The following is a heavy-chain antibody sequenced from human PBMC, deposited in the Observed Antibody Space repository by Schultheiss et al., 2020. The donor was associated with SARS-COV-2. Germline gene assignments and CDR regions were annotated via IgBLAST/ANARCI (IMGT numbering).Heavy chain of an antibody. J-gene: IGHJ3*02. CDR3: ARDPLSFEVVPATDAFDI. CDR2: IYASGSASGST. CDR1: GYSISSGYY. V-gene: IGHV4-38-2*02. Sequence: SETLSLTCAVSGYSISSGYYWGWIRQPAGKGLEWIGRIYASGSASGSTNYNPSLKSRVTISVDTSKNQFSLKLSSVTAADTAVYYCARDPLSFEVVPATDAFDIWGQGTMVTVSS. D-gene: IGHD2-15*01.